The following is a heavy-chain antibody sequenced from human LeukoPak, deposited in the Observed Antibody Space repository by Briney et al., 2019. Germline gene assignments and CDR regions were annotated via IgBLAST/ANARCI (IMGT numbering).Heavy chain of an antibody. CDR3: ARQWLVYFDY. D-gene: IGHD6-19*01. CDR1: GFTFSSYA. J-gene: IGHJ4*02. CDR2: ISYDGSNK. V-gene: IGHV3-30-3*01. Sequence: GGSLGLSCAASGFTFSSYAMHWVRQAPGKGLEWVAVISYDGSNKYYADSVKGRFTISRDNSKNTLYLQMNSLRAEDTAVYYCARQWLVYFDYWGQGTLVTVSS.